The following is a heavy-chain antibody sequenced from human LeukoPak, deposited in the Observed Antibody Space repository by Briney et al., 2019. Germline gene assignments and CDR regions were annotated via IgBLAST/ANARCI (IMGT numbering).Heavy chain of an antibody. CDR1: DDPINSGVYY. J-gene: IGHJ6*03. CDR3: ARAKKRSGRSRNFYLDV. Sequence: SETLSLTCTVSDDPINSGVYYWNWIRQPAGKGLEWIGHIYTSGTTTNSNPSLKSRVAISLDTSKNHFSLKLSSVPAADTAVYYCARAKKRSGRSRNFYLDVWGKGTTVTVSS. V-gene: IGHV4-61*09. CDR2: IYTSGTTT. D-gene: IGHD1-26*01.